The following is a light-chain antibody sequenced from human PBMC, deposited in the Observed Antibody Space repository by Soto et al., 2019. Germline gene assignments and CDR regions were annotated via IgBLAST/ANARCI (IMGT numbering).Light chain of an antibody. CDR3: SSYTSSSRVV. J-gene: IGLJ2*01. CDR1: SSDVDGYNY. Sequence: QSALTQPASVSGSPGQSITISCTGTSSDVDGYNYVSWYQQHPGKAPKLMIYEVSNRPSGVSNRFSGSKSGNTASLTISGLQAEDEADYYCSSYTSSSRVVFGGGTKLTVL. CDR2: EVS. V-gene: IGLV2-14*01.